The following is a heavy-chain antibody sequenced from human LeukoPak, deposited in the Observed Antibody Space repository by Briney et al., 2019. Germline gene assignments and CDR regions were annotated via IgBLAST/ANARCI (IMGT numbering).Heavy chain of an antibody. CDR3: ARSRGPYCGGDCYSEYFQH. CDR1: GYSFTSYW. J-gene: IGHJ1*01. CDR2: IYPGDSDT. V-gene: IGHV5-51*01. Sequence: GESLKISCKGSGYSFTSYWIGWVRQMPGKGLEWMGIIYPGDSDTRYSPSFQGQVTISADKSISTAYLQWSSLKASDTAMYYCARSRGPYCGGDCYSEYFQHWGQGTLVTVSS. D-gene: IGHD2-21*02.